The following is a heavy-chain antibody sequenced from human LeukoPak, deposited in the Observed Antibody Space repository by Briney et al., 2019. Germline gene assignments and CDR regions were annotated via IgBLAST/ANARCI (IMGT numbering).Heavy chain of an antibody. CDR3: ARVSFALGYFDY. D-gene: IGHD7-27*01. Sequence: SETLSLTCAVYGGSFSGYYWSWIRQPPGKGLEWIGEINHSGSTYYNPSLKSRVTISVDRSKNQFSLKLSSVTAADTAVYYCARVSFALGYFDYWGQGTLVTVSS. V-gene: IGHV4-34*01. CDR2: INHSGST. CDR1: GGSFSGYY. J-gene: IGHJ4*02.